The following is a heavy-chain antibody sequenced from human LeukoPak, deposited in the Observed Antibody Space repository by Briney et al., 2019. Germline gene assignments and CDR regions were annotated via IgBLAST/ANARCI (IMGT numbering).Heavy chain of an antibody. CDR2: ISSGSSDK. V-gene: IGHV3-21*01. D-gene: IGHD3-3*02. Sequence: GGSLRLSCAASGFTFSSYTMNWVRQAPGKGLEWVSSISSGSSDKKYADSVKGRFTISRDNAKNSLDLQMNSLRAEDTAVYYCARDLLISNTWYLGDYWGQGTLVTVSS. CDR1: GFTFSSYT. CDR3: ARDLLISNTWYLGDY. J-gene: IGHJ4*02.